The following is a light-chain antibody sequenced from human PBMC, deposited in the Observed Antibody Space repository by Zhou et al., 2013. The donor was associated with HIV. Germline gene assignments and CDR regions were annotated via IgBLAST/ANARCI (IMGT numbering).Light chain of an antibody. J-gene: IGKJ4*01. V-gene: IGKV3-11*01. CDR1: QSVTTY. CDR2: DAS. Sequence: EIVLTQSPATLSLSPGDRATLSCRASQSVTTYVAWYQQKAGQGPRLLIFDASNRATGIPARFSGSGSGTDFTLTINSLEPEDSAVYYCQQRSNWPTFGGGPRWRSN. CDR3: QQRSNWPT.